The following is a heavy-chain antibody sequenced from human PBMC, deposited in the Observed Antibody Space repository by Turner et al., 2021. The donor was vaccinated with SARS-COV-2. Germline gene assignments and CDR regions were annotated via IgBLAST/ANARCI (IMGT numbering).Heavy chain of an antibody. V-gene: IGHV3-64D*06. CDR3: VKGSY. CDR2: ISSNGGST. Sequence: EVPLVESGGGLVQRGGSLRLPCSASVFTFSSYAMHWVRQTPGKGLEYVSAISSNGGSTYYADSVKGRFTISRDNSKNTLYLQMSSLTAKETAVYYCVKGSYWGQGTLVTVSS. J-gene: IGHJ4*02. CDR1: VFTFSSYA.